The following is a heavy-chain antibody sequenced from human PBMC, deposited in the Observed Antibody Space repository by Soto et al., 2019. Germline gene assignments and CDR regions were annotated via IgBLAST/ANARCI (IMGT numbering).Heavy chain of an antibody. D-gene: IGHD2-15*01. V-gene: IGHV1-18*01. CDR1: GYTFTSYG. Sequence: QVQLVQSGAEVKKPGASVKVSCKASGYTFTSYGISWVRQAPGQGLEWMGWISAYNGNTNYAQKLRGRVTMTTDTSTSTAYMELRSLRSDDTAVYYCALGYCRGGSCSSLDYWGQGTLVTVSS. J-gene: IGHJ4*02. CDR2: ISAYNGNT. CDR3: ALGYCRGGSCSSLDY.